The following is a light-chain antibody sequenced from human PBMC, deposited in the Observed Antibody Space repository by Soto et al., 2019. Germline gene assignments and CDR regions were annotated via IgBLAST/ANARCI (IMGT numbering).Light chain of an antibody. J-gene: IGKJ2*01. CDR3: QQHNHWPS. CDR2: SAS. V-gene: IGKV3-15*01. Sequence: EIVMTQSPATLPVSPGESATLSCRASQSIASNLAWYQQKPGQDPRLLIHSASARATGIPPRFSGSGSGTEFTLTISSLQSEDFAVYYCQQHNHWPSFGQGTNLEIK. CDR1: QSIASN.